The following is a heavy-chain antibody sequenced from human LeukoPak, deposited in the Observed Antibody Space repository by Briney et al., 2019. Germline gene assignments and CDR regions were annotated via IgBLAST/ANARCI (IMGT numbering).Heavy chain of an antibody. J-gene: IGHJ5*02. D-gene: IGHD6-25*01. Sequence: GGSLRLSCVVSGLTVSNNYMTWVRQAPGKGLEWVSLIFSGGGTYYADSVKGRFTISRDSSKNTLYLQMKSVRAEDTALYCCARYPGAAAGYLWSWGQGTLVTVSS. V-gene: IGHV3-66*01. CDR3: ARYPGAAAGYLWS. CDR2: IFSGGGT. CDR1: GLTVSNNY.